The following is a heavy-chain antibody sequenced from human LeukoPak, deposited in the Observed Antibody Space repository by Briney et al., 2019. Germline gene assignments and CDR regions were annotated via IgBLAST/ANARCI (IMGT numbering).Heavy chain of an antibody. Sequence: SVKVSCKASGGTFSSYAISWVRQAPGQGLEWMGRIIPILGIANYAQKFQGRVTITADKSTSTAYMELSSLRSEDTAVYYCARDLVSSGYYYTCFDYWGQGTLVTVSS. J-gene: IGHJ4*02. D-gene: IGHD3-22*01. CDR2: IIPILGIA. V-gene: IGHV1-69*04. CDR1: GGTFSSYA. CDR3: ARDLVSSGYYYTCFDY.